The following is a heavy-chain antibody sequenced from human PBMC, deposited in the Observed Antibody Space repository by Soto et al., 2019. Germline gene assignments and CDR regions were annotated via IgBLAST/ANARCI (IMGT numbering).Heavy chain of an antibody. CDR1: GGYFRGYC. Sequence: SETQSLTSAVYGGYFRGYCWSWIRQPPGKGLEWIGEINHSGSTNYNPSLKSRVTISVDTSKNQFSLKLSSVTAADTAVYYCAYRAHGGSYQYFDYWGQGTLVTVSS. J-gene: IGHJ4*02. V-gene: IGHV4-34*01. CDR3: AYRAHGGSYQYFDY. CDR2: INHSGST. D-gene: IGHD1-26*01.